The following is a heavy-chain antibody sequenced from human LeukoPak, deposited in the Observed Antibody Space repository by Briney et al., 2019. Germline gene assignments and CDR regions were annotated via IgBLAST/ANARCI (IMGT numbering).Heavy chain of an antibody. J-gene: IGHJ4*02. D-gene: IGHD6-19*01. CDR1: GASISGSDHS. CDR2: IDDSGST. V-gene: IGHV4-39*01. Sequence: PSETLSLTCSVSGASISGSDHSWAWIRQPPGKGLEWIGTIDDSGSTYYNPSLKSRLTMSVDTSKNQFSLNLNSVNAADTALYYCARNVVSLNSNGFYYFDYWGQGSLLIVSS. CDR3: ARNVVSLNSNGFYYFDY.